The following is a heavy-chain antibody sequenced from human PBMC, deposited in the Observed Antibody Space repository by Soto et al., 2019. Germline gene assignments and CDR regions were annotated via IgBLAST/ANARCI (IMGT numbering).Heavy chain of an antibody. D-gene: IGHD2-2*01. J-gene: IGHJ6*02. CDR1: GFTFSSYG. V-gene: IGHV3-33*01. CDR3: ARDPTLRGYCSSTSCYLVPIQYYYGMDV. Sequence: GGSLRLSCAASGFTFSSYGMHWVRQAPGKGLEWVAVIWYDGSNKYYADSVKGRFTISRDNSKNTLCLQMNSLRAEDTAVYYCARDPTLRGYCSSTSCYLVPIQYYYGMDVWGQGTTVTVSS. CDR2: IWYDGSNK.